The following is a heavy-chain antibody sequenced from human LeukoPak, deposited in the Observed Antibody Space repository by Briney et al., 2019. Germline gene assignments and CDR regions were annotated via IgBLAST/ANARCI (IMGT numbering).Heavy chain of an antibody. Sequence: SETLSLTCTVSGGSISSYYWSWIRQPPGKGLEWIGYIYYSGSTNYNPSLKSRVTISVDTSKNQFSLKLSSVTAADTAVYYCARAYSYGTAFDYWGQGTLVTVSS. CDR3: ARAYSYGTAFDY. D-gene: IGHD5-18*01. V-gene: IGHV4-59*08. CDR1: GGSISSYY. J-gene: IGHJ4*02. CDR2: IYYSGST.